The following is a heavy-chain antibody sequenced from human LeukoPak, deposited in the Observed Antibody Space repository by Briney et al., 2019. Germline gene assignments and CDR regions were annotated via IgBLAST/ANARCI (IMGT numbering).Heavy chain of an antibody. CDR3: ARDLVDGVGAPGAY. CDR1: GYTFTNYG. V-gene: IGHV1-18*01. Sequence: ASVKVSCKAPGYTFTNYGITWMRQAPGQGLEWMGWINTYYGNTNYAQKLQGRVTITTDTSTSTAYMELRSLRSDDTAVFYCARDLVDGVGAPGAYWGQGALVTVSS. CDR2: INTYYGNT. D-gene: IGHD1-26*01. J-gene: IGHJ4*02.